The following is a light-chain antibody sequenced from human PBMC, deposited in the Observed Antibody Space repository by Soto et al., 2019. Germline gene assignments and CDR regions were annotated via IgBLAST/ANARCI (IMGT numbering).Light chain of an antibody. V-gene: IGLV1-40*01. CDR2: DHN. CDR3: QSFGGSLSGWV. CDR1: TSNLGAGYD. Sequence: QSVLTQPPSVSGAPGQRVTISCTGSTSNLGAGYDVHWYQQLPGTVPKLLVSDHNNRPSGVPDRFSGSKSGTSASLAITGLQAEDEADYYCQSFGGSLSGWVFGGGTKLTVL. J-gene: IGLJ3*02.